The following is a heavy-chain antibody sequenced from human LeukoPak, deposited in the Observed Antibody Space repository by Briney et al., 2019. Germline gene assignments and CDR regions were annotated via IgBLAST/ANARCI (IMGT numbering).Heavy chain of an antibody. J-gene: IGHJ4*02. CDR1: GGSLSSSSYY. V-gene: IGHV4-39*01. Sequence: SETLSLTCTVSGGSLSSSSYYWGWVRQPPGRGLEWIGCIYYSRITYYNPSVKNRITRSVDTYKIQFSLKLSSVTAADTAVYYCSTQFYTITIFGVVTLYYFDYWGQGTLVTVSS. CDR3: STQFYTITIFGVVTLYYFDY. D-gene: IGHD3-3*01. CDR2: IYYSRIT.